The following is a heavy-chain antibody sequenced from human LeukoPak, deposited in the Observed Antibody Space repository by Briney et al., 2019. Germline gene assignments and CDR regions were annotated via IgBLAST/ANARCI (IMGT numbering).Heavy chain of an antibody. Sequence: SETLSLTCAVYGGSFSGYYWSWIRQPPGKGLEWIGEINHSGSTNYNPSLKSRVTISVDTSKTQLSLRLSSVTAADTAVYYCARSLGYCSGGSCSLWGQGTLVTVSS. J-gene: IGHJ4*02. D-gene: IGHD2-15*01. CDR1: GGSFSGYY. V-gene: IGHV4-34*01. CDR3: ARSLGYCSGGSCSL. CDR2: INHSGST.